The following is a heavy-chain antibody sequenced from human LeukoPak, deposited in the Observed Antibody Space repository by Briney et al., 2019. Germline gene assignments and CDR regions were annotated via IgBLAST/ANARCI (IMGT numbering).Heavy chain of an antibody. D-gene: IGHD4-17*01. V-gene: IGHV4-59*01. CDR3: ARGPLTTVSHGDAFDI. CDR2: IYYSGST. J-gene: IGHJ3*02. Sequence: SETLSLTCTVPGGSISSYYWSWIRQPPGKGLEWIGYIYYSGSTNYNPSLKSRVTISVDTSKNQFSLKLSSVTAADTAVYYCARGPLTTVSHGDAFDIWGQGTMVTVSS. CDR1: GGSISSYY.